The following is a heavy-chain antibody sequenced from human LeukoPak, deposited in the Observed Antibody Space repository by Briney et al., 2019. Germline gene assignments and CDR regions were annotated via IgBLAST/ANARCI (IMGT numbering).Heavy chain of an antibody. Sequence: ASVKVSCKASGYSFDENHIHWVRQAPGQGPEWMGWINPKSGATDSAQQFQGRLTMTRDTSIGTASMYLSGLRLDDTGIYYCARAGDESTGHYDSLHFWGQGTMVTVSS. CDR1: GYSFDENH. CDR2: INPKSGAT. V-gene: IGHV1-2*02. D-gene: IGHD2-8*02. CDR3: ARAGDESTGHYDSLHF. J-gene: IGHJ3*01.